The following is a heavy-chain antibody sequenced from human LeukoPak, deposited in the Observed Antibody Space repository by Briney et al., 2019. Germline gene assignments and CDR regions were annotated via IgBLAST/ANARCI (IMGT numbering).Heavy chain of an antibody. J-gene: IGHJ4*02. Sequence: GGSLRLSCAASGFTFSDYDMHWVRQATGKGLEWVSAIGTAGDTYYTGSVKGRFTISRENAKNSLYLQMNSLRAGDTAVYYCARVAKERVXGXXYFDYXGQGTLXTVSS. CDR3: ARVAKERVXGXXYFDY. CDR1: GFTFSDYD. D-gene: IGHD1-1*01. V-gene: IGHV3-13*01. CDR2: IGTAGDT.